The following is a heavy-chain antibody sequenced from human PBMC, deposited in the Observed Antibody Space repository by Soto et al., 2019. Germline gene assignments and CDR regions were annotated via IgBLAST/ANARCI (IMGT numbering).Heavy chain of an antibody. Sequence: SETLSLTCTVSGGSVSSGDYFWSWLRQSPGKRLEWIAYIYYSGSTNYNPSLKSRATISVDTSKSQVSLTLTSMTAADAALYYCARSPNYYYYGFDVWGRGTAVTVSS. J-gene: IGHJ6*02. V-gene: IGHV4-61*08. CDR1: GGSVSSGDYF. D-gene: IGHD3-10*01. CDR3: ARSPNYYYYGFDV. CDR2: IYYSGST.